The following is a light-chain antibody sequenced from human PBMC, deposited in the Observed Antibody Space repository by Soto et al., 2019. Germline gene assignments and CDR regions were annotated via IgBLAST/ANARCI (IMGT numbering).Light chain of an antibody. CDR1: SSDVGAYNY. V-gene: IGLV2-8*01. J-gene: IGLJ1*01. CDR3: TSYAGTYSFFYV. Sequence: SVLTQPASVSGSPGQSITISCTGTSSDVGAYNYVSWYQQLPGKAPKLIIYEVSKRPSGVPDRFSGSKSGNTASLTVSGLQAEDEADYYCTSYAGTYSFFYVFGTGTKVTVL. CDR2: EVS.